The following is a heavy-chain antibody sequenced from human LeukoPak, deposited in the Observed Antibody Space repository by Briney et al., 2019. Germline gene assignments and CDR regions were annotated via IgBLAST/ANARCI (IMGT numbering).Heavy chain of an antibody. CDR1: GGSFSSYY. CDR2: INHSGST. D-gene: IGHD3-10*01. J-gene: IGHJ5*02. CDR3: ARDRAITMVWGVISP. Sequence: SETLSLTCAVYGGSFSSYYWSWIRQPPGKGPEWIGEINHSGSTNYNPSLKSRVTISVDTSKNQFSLKLSSVTAADTAVYYCARDRAITMVWGVISPWGQGTLVPVSS. V-gene: IGHV4-34*01.